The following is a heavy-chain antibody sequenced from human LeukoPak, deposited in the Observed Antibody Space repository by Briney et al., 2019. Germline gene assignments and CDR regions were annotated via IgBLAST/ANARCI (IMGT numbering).Heavy chain of an antibody. V-gene: IGHV4-39*01. J-gene: IGHJ4*02. CDR3: ARPHSSGWGTFTS. Sequence: SETLSLTCTVSGGSISSSSYYWGWIRQPPGKGLEWIGSIYYSGSTYYNPSLKSRVPISVDTSRNQFSLKLNSVTAADPAVYYCARPHSSGWGTFTSGGQGPLVTVS. D-gene: IGHD6-19*01. CDR1: GGSISSSSYY. CDR2: IYYSGST.